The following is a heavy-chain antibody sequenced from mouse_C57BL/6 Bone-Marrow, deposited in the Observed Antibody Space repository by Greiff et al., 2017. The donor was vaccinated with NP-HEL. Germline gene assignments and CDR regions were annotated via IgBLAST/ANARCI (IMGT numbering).Heavy chain of an antibody. D-gene: IGHD1-1*01. V-gene: IGHV1-19*01. CDR1: GYTFTDYY. CDR2: INPYNGGT. CDR3: AIYGWFAY. Sequence: VQLKQSGPVLVKPGASVKMSCKASGYTFTDYYMNWVKPSHGKSLEWIGVINPYNGGTSYNQKFKGKATLTVDKSSSTAYMELNSLTSEDSAVYYCAIYGWFAYWGQGTLVTVSA. J-gene: IGHJ3*01.